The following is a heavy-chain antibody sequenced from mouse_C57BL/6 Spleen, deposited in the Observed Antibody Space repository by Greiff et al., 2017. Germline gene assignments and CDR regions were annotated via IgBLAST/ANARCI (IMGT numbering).Heavy chain of an antibody. CDR2: INPYNGGT. D-gene: IGHD2-5*01. J-gene: IGHJ3*01. V-gene: IGHV1-19*01. CDR1: GYTFTDYY. CDR3: ASGYSNFWFAY. Sequence: EVQLQESGPVLVKPGASVKMSCKASGYTFTDYYMNWVKQSHGKSLEWIGVINPYNGGTSYNQKFKGKATLTVDKSSSTAYMELNSLTSEDSAVYYCASGYSNFWFAYWGQGTLVTVSA.